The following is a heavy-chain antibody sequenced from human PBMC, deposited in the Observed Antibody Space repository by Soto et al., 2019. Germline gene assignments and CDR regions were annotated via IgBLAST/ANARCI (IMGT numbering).Heavy chain of an antibody. CDR3: TTNPVGYRYFDY. D-gene: IGHD1-26*01. CDR2: IKKNADGGTT. V-gene: IGHV3-15*01. Sequence: GGSLRLSCAASGFIVSNAWMSWVRQAPGKGLELVGRIKKNADGGTTDYAAPVEGRFTISRDDSKNTLSLQMNSLRPEDIAVYYCTTNPVGYRYFDYWGQGT. CDR1: GFIVSNAW. J-gene: IGHJ4*02.